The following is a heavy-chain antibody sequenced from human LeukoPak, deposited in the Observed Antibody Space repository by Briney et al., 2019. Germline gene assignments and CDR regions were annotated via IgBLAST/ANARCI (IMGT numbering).Heavy chain of an antibody. J-gene: IGHJ4*02. Sequence: GGSLRLSCAASGFTFSTYAMSWVRQAPGKGLEWVSTIGGTGVRTYYADSVKGRFTISRDNSKNTLYLQINSLRAEDTAVYFCAKDRLGGPYFFHYWGQGTLVTVSS. CDR1: GFTFSTYA. V-gene: IGHV3-23*01. CDR2: IGGTGVRT. D-gene: IGHD3-16*01. CDR3: AKDRLGGPYFFHY.